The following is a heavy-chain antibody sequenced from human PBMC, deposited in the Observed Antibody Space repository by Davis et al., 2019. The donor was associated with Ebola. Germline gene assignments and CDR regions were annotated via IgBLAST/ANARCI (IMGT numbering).Heavy chain of an antibody. D-gene: IGHD4-23*01. V-gene: IGHV3-21*04. CDR1: GFTFSSYS. J-gene: IGHJ6*04. Sequence: GESLKICCAASGFTFSSYSMNWVRQAPGKGLEWVSSISSSSSYIYYADSVKGRFTISRDNAKNSLYLQMNSLRAEDTAVYYCARGYGGNFYYYYGMDVWGRGTTVTVSS. CDR3: ARGYGGNFYYYYGMDV. CDR2: ISSSSSYI.